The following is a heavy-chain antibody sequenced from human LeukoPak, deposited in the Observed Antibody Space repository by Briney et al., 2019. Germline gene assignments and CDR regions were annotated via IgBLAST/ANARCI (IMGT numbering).Heavy chain of an antibody. CDR3: ARGGGSPSRPYYYYYGMDV. CDR2: MNPNSGNT. Sequence: ASVKVSCKASGYTFTSYDINWVRQATGQGLEWMGWMNPNSGNTGYAQKFQGRVTMTRNTSISTAYMELSSLRSEDTAVYYCARGGGSPSRPYYYYYGMDVWGQGTTVTVSS. D-gene: IGHD1-26*01. J-gene: IGHJ6*02. CDR1: GYTFTSYD. V-gene: IGHV1-8*01.